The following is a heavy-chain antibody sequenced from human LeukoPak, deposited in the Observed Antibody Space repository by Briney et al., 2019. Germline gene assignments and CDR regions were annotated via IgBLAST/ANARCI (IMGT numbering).Heavy chain of an antibody. J-gene: IGHJ4*02. V-gene: IGHV3-33*01. D-gene: IGHD6-13*01. CDR2: IWYDGVNK. CDR3: ARDRRVYFDY. CDR1: GFTFSNYG. Sequence: GGALRLSCAASGFTFSNYGMHWVRQTPGKGLEWVGTIWYDGVNKYYADAVKGRFTISRDNSKNTLYLQMNSLRAEDTAVYYCARDRRVYFDYWGQGTLVTVSS.